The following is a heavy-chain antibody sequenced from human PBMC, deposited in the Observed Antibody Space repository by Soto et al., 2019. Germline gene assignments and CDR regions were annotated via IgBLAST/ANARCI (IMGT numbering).Heavy chain of an antibody. D-gene: IGHD6-19*01. CDR1: GFTFSSYG. Sequence: GGSLRLSCAASGFTFSSYGMHWVRQAPGKGLEWVAVISYDGSNKYYADSVKGRFTISRDNSKNTLYLQMNSLRAEDTAVYYCAKDHGWGIAVAGFDYWGQGTLVTVSS. CDR2: ISYDGSNK. J-gene: IGHJ4*02. CDR3: AKDHGWGIAVAGFDY. V-gene: IGHV3-30*18.